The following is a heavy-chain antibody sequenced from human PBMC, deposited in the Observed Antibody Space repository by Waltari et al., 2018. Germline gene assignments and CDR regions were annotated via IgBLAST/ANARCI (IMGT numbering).Heavy chain of an antibody. CDR3: ARARGYFDSGNFYYYGMDV. V-gene: IGHV7-4-1*02. D-gene: IGHD3-10*01. J-gene: IGHJ6*02. CDR2: INTYTGNP. CDR1: GYTFNSNA. Sequence: AQVEQSGSELKQPGASVKISCSTSGYTFNSNALNWVRQAPGQGLEWMGWINTYTGNPTYAQGFTGRFVFSLDTSVSTAYLQLSSLTADDTAVYYCARARGYFDSGNFYYYGMDVWGQGTTVTVSS.